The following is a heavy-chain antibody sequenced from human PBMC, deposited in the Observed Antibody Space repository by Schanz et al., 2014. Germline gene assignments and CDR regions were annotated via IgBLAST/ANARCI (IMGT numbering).Heavy chain of an antibody. CDR2: VNPNSGGP. D-gene: IGHD6-13*01. CDR3: AGATYSSSWYGGSEYFQH. CDR1: GYTFTAHY. V-gene: IGHV1-2*02. Sequence: QVQLVQSGAEVRKPGASVKLSCKASGYTFTAHYIHWVRQAPGQGLEWLGWVNPNSGGPKYAQKGQGRVTRTTDTSTSTAYMELRSLRSDDTAVYYCAGATYSSSWYGGSEYFQHWGQGTLVTVSS. J-gene: IGHJ1*01.